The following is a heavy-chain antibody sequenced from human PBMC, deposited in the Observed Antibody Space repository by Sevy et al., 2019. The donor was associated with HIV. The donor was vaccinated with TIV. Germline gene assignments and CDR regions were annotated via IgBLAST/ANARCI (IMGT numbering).Heavy chain of an antibody. CDR2: ISYSGGST. CDR3: AKDRVSGTYYTGDFDY. D-gene: IGHD3-10*01. Sequence: GGSLRLSCAASGFTFSTYAMTWVRQAPGKGLEWVSVISYSGGSTYYADSVRGQFTISSDNSKNTLYLQMNSLRVEDTAVYYCAKDRVSGTYYTGDFDYWGQGTLVTVSS. J-gene: IGHJ4*02. CDR1: GFTFSTYA. V-gene: IGHV3-23*01.